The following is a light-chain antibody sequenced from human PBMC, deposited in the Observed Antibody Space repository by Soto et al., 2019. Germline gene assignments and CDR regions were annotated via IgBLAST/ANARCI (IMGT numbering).Light chain of an antibody. CDR1: QGISSY. J-gene: IGKJ3*01. V-gene: IGKV1-9*01. CDR3: QQGGT. CDR2: DAS. Sequence: DIQLTQSPSFLSASVGDRVTITCRASQGISSYLAWYQQKPGKAPKLLIYDASTLQSGVPSRFSGSGSGTEFTLKMSSLQSEDFATYYCQQGGTFGPGTKVDI.